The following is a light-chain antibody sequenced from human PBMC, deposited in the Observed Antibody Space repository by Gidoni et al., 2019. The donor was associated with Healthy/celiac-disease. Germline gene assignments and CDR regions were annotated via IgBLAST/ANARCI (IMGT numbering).Light chain of an antibody. Sequence: MPHYPLSLPVTPGEPASISCRSSQSLLHSNGYNYLDWYLQKPGQSPQLLIYLGSNRASGVPDRFSGSGSGTDFTLKISRVEAEDVGVYYCMQALQTPPTFGQGTKVEIK. J-gene: IGKJ1*01. V-gene: IGKV2-28*01. CDR1: QSLLHSNGYNY. CDR3: MQALQTPPT. CDR2: LGS.